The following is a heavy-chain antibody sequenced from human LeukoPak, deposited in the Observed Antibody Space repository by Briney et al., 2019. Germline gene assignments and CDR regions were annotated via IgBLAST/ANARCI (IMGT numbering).Heavy chain of an antibody. CDR3: ARPLDV. CDR2: IWYDGSNK. V-gene: IGHV3-33*01. J-gene: IGHJ6*02. Sequence: PGGSLRLSCAASGFTFSSYGMHWVRQAPGKGLEWVAVIWYDGSNKYYADSVKGRFTISRDNAKNSLYLQMNSLRAEDTAVYYCARPLDVWGRGTTVTVSS. CDR1: GFTFSSYG.